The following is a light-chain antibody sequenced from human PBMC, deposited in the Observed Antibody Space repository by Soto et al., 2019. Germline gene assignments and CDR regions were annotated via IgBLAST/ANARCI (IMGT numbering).Light chain of an antibody. V-gene: IGLV1-51*01. Sequence: QSVLTQPPSVSAAPGQKVTISCSGSSSNIGNNYVSWYQQLPGTAPKLLIYDNNKRPSGIPDRFSGSKSGTSATLGITGLQTGDEADYYCETWDSSLSAYAFGSGTKVTVL. CDR3: ETWDSSLSAYA. CDR1: SSNIGNNY. J-gene: IGLJ1*01. CDR2: DNN.